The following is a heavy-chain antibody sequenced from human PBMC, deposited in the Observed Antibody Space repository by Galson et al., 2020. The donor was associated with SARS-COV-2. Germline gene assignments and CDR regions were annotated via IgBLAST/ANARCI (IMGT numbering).Heavy chain of an antibody. Sequence: GGSLRLSCAASGFTFSSYAMHWVRQAPGKGLEWVAVISYDGSNKYYADSVKGRFTISRDNSKNTLYLQMNSLRAEDTAVYYCARSHSGSYNGAFDIGCQGTMVTVSS. V-gene: IGHV3-30*04. D-gene: IGHD1-26*01. CDR2: ISYDGSNK. CDR1: GFTFSSYA. CDR3: ARSHSGSYNGAFDI. J-gene: IGHJ3*02.